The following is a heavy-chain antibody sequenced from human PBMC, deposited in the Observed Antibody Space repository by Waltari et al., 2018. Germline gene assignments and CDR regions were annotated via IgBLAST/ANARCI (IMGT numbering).Heavy chain of an antibody. CDR1: GFTFSSYS. V-gene: IGHV3-48*04. D-gene: IGHD3-16*01. J-gene: IGHJ3*02. CDR2: ISSSSSTI. Sequence: EVQLVESGGGLVQPGGSLRLSCAASGFTFSSYSMNWVRQAPGKGVGWVSYISSSSSTIYYADSVKGRFTISRDNAKNSLYLQMNSLRAEDTAVYYCARDAWGEMATIGAGGAFDIWGQGTMVTVSS. CDR3: ARDAWGEMATIGAGGAFDI.